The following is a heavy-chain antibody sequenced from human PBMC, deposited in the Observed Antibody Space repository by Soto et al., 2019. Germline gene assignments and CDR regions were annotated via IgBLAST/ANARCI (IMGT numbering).Heavy chain of an antibody. CDR2: ISYSGST. CDR1: GGSLRHYY. CDR3: VRFPDYGAYVAP. V-gene: IGHV4-59*08. J-gene: IGHJ5*02. Sequence: QVQLQESGPGLVKPSETLSLTCILSGGSLRHYYWSWVRQTPGKGLESIGYISYSGSTTYKHNPSLDSRHTIPGATPNNQFSLRLRSVTAADTAMYCCVRFPDYGAYVAPWGQGILVTVSS. D-gene: IGHD4-17*01.